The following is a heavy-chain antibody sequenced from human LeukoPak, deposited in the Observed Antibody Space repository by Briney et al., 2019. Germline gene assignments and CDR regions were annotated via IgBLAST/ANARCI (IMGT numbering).Heavy chain of an antibody. J-gene: IGHJ4*02. Sequence: PGGSLRISCAASGFTFSSYAMSWVRQAPGKGLEWVSVVTGGGEKTYYADFVKGRFTIASDNSKSTLYLQMNSLRAEDTAVYYCAKDRSRDSKTRDYWGQGTLVTVSS. D-gene: IGHD2/OR15-2a*01. V-gene: IGHV3-23*01. CDR1: GFTFSSYA. CDR2: VTGGGEKT. CDR3: AKDRSRDSKTRDY.